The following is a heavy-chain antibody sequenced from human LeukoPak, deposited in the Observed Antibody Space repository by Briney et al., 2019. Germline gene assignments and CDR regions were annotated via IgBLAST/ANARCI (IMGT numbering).Heavy chain of an antibody. CDR1: GLTVSSNY. CDR3: ARVLWELLGRGGSYYFDY. CDR2: IYSGGST. Sequence: GGSLRLSCAASGLTVSSNYMSWVRQAPGKGLEWVSVIYSGGSTYYADSVKGRFTISRDNSKSTLYLQMNTLRAEDTAVYYCARVLWELLGRGGSYYFDYWGQGALVTVSS. V-gene: IGHV3-53*01. J-gene: IGHJ4*02. D-gene: IGHD1-26*01.